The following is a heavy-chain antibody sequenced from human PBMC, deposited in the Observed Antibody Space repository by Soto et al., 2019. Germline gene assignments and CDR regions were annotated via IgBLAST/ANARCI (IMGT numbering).Heavy chain of an antibody. J-gene: IGHJ5*02. CDR1: GFSLSTSGVG. D-gene: IGHD6-19*01. CDR3: AHNQRAVANNWFGP. V-gene: IGHV2-5*02. Sequence: SGPTLVNPTHTLTLTCTFSGFSLSTSGVGVGWIRQPPGKALEWLALIYWDDDKRYSPSLKSRVTITKDTSKNQVSFNMTNMTPVDTATYYWAHNQRAVANNWFGPWGQGTRVTVSS. CDR2: IYWDDDK.